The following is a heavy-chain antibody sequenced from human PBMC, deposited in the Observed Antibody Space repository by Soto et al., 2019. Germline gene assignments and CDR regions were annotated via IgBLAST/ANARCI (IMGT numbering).Heavy chain of an antibody. D-gene: IGHD2-21*02. V-gene: IGHV4-59*01. Sequence: QVRLQESGPGLVKPWETLSLTCTVSGGSISSYYWSWIRQPPGKGLESIGYMYSTGSTIYNPSLKSRVTISVDTSKNQFSLKLNSVTAADTAVYYCARDLWGYCGADCYPLDVWGQGTTVTVSS. J-gene: IGHJ6*02. CDR3: ARDLWGYCGADCYPLDV. CDR2: MYSTGST. CDR1: GGSISSYY.